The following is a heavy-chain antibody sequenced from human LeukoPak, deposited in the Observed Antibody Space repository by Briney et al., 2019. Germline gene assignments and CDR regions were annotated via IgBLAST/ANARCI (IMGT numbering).Heavy chain of an antibody. V-gene: IGHV4-59*01. CDR1: GGSISSYY. CDR3: AREGGSYGSFDY. CDR2: IYYSGST. D-gene: IGHD1-26*01. Sequence: PSETLSLTCTVSGGSISSYYWSWIRQPPGKGLEWIGYIYYSGSTNYNPSLKSRVTISVDTSKNQFSLKLSSVTAADTAVYHCAREGGSYGSFDYWGQGTLVTVSS. J-gene: IGHJ4*02.